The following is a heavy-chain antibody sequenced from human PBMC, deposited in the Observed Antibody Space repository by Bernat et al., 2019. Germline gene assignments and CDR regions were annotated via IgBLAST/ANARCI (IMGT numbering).Heavy chain of an antibody. CDR3: AGKGRPVAATWGNWFDP. Sequence: QVQLVESGGGLVQPGRSLRLSCAASGFTFNNYAVHWVRQSPGKGLEWVALISYDGSNKYYADSVKGRFTISSDSSKNKLYLQMNSLRAEDTAVYYCAGKGRPVAATWGNWFDPWGQGTLVTVSS. CDR2: ISYDGSNK. V-gene: IGHV3-30*07. D-gene: IGHD6-19*01. J-gene: IGHJ5*02. CDR1: GFTFNNYA.